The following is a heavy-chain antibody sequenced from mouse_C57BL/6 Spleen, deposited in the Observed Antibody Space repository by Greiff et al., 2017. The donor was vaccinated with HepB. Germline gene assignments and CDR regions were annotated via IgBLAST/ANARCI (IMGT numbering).Heavy chain of an antibody. CDR2: IDPETGGT. Sequence: QVQLKQSGAELVRPGASVTLSCKASGYTFTDYEMHWVKQTPVHGLEWIGAIDPETGGTAYNQKFKGKAILTADKSSSTAYMELRSLTSEDSAVYYCTSGELAGAWFAYWGQGTLVTVSA. D-gene: IGHD6-1*01. CDR1: GYTFTDYE. V-gene: IGHV1-15*01. CDR3: TSGELAGAWFAY. J-gene: IGHJ3*01.